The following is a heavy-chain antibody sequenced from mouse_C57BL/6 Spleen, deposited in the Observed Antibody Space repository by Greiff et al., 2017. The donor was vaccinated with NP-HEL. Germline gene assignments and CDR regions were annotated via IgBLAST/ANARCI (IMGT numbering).Heavy chain of an antibody. CDR1: GYSFTSYY. CDR2: IYPGSGNT. V-gene: IGHV1-66*01. Sequence: VQLQQSGPELVKPGASVKISCKASGYSFTSYYIHWVKQRPGQGLEWIGWIYPGSGNTKYNEKFKGKATLTADTSSSTAYMQLSSLTSEECAVYYCAGCWGNWYFDVWGTGTTVTVSS. CDR3: AGCWGNWYFDV. J-gene: IGHJ1*03.